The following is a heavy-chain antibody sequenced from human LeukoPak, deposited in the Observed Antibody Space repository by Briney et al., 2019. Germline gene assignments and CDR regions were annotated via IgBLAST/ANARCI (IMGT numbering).Heavy chain of an antibody. CDR3: ARGKGVSGIYDTYFDY. CDR1: GGSFSGCY. V-gene: IGHV4-34*01. J-gene: IGHJ4*02. CDR2: INHSGST. D-gene: IGHD5/OR15-5a*01. Sequence: SETLSLTCAVYGGSFSGCYWSWIRQPPGKGPEWIGEINHSGSTNYNPSLKGRVTISVDTSKNQFSLKLSSVTAADTAVYYCARGKGVSGIYDTYFDYWGQGTLVTVSS.